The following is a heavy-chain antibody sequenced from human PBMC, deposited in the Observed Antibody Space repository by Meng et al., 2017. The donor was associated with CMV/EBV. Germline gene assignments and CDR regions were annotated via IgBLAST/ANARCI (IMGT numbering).Heavy chain of an antibody. CDR3: AKDHVVVIALPPNWFDP. V-gene: IGHV3-48*03. Sequence: GESLKISCAASGFTFSSYEMNWVRQAPGKGLEWVSYISSSGSTIYYADSVKGRFTISRDNAKNSLYLQMNSLRAEDTAVYYCAKDHVVVIALPPNWFDPWGQGTLVTVSS. CDR2: ISSSGSTI. CDR1: GFTFSSYE. J-gene: IGHJ5*02. D-gene: IGHD2-21*01.